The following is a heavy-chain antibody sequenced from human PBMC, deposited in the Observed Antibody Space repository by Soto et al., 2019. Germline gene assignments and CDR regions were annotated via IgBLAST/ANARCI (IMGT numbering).Heavy chain of an antibody. V-gene: IGHV4-34*01. CDR3: ARAGLWLRYYYYYGMDV. CDR1: DGSISSGYY. CDR2: INHSGIT. J-gene: IGHJ6*02. D-gene: IGHD3-10*01. Sequence: SETLSLTCAVSDGSISSGYYWTWIRQPPGTGLVWIGEINHSGITNYNPSLKSRVTISVDTSKNQFSLKLTSVTAADTAVYYCARAGLWLRYYYYYGMDVWGQGTTVTVSS.